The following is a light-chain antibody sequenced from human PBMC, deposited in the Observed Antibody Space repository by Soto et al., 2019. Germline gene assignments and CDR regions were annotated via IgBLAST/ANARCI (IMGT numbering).Light chain of an antibody. V-gene: IGLV1-44*01. CDR2: SNT. J-gene: IGLJ3*02. Sequence: QSVLTQPPSASAPPGQRVTISCSGSTSNIGSNPVNWYQQLPGTAPKLLMYSNTQRPSGVPDRFSGSKSGTSASLAISALQSEDESTYYCATWDDSLNVWLFGGGTK. CDR3: ATWDDSLNVWL. CDR1: TSNIGSNP.